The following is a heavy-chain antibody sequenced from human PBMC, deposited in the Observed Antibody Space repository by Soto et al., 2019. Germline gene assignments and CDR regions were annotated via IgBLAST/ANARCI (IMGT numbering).Heavy chain of an antibody. CDR3: ARRDPRDYYYYMDV. J-gene: IGHJ6*03. CDR1: GGSISSYY. V-gene: IGHV4-59*01. D-gene: IGHD2-21*02. CDR2: IYYSGST. Sequence: SETLSLTCTVSGGSISSYYWSWIRQPPGKGLEWIGYIYYSGSTNYDPSLKSRVTISVDTSKNQFSLKLSSVTAADTAVYYCARRDPRDYYYYMDVWGKGTTVTVSS.